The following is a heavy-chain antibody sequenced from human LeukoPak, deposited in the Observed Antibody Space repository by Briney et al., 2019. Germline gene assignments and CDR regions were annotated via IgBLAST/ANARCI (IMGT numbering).Heavy chain of an antibody. J-gene: IGHJ4*02. Sequence: GGSLRLSCAASGFTFSDYYMSWIRQAPGKGLEWVSYISSSGSTIYYAGSVKGRFTISRDNAKNSLYLQMNSLRAEDTAVYYCARLRRPYEAIDYWGQGTLVTVSS. V-gene: IGHV3-11*01. CDR1: GFTFSDYY. CDR2: ISSSGSTI. D-gene: IGHD4-17*01. CDR3: ARLRRPYEAIDY.